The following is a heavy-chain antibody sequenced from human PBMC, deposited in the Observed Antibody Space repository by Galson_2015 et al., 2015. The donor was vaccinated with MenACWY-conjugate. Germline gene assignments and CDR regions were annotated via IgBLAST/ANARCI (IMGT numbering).Heavy chain of an antibody. Sequence: ETLSLTSDVSGYSISNGYYWGWIRQPPGKGLEWIGIIYNTGNTYYNASLKSRVTMSVDTSKNQFSLKLTSVTAADSAVYYCARLTGYGGSFYFPCWGQGTLVTVSS. V-gene: IGHV4-38-2*01. D-gene: IGHD1-26*01. CDR3: ARLTGYGGSFYFPC. CDR1: GYSISNGYY. J-gene: IGHJ4*02. CDR2: IYNTGNT.